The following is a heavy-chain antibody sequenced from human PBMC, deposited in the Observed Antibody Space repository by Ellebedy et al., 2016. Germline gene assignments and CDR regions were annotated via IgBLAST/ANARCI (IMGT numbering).Heavy chain of an antibody. CDR3: ARAYSSGWYYYYGMDV. CDR2: ISAYNGNT. Sequence: ASVKVSCKASGYTFTSYDINWVRQATGQGLEWMGWISAYNGNTNYAQKLQGRVTMTTDTSTSTAYMELRSLRSDDTAVYYCARAYSSGWYYYYGMDVWGQGTTVTVSS. CDR1: GYTFTSYD. V-gene: IGHV1-18*01. J-gene: IGHJ6*02. D-gene: IGHD6-19*01.